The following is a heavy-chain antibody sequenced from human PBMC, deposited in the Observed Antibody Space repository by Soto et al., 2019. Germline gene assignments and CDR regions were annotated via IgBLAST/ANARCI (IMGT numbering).Heavy chain of an antibody. CDR3: AKDTYFHDSSGYYIFDY. V-gene: IGHV3-23*01. J-gene: IGHJ4*02. Sequence: GGSLRLSCAASGFTFSSYAMSWVRQAPGKGLEWVSAISGSGNSAYYADSVKGRFTISRDNSEDTLYLQMNSLRVEDTAVYYCAKDTYFHDSSGYYIFDYWGQATLVTVSS. CDR1: GFTFSSYA. CDR2: ISGSGNSA. D-gene: IGHD3-22*01.